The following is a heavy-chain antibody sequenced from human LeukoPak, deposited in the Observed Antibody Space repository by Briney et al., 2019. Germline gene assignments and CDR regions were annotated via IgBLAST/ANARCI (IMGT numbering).Heavy chain of an antibody. J-gene: IGHJ4*02. CDR3: ARVGSSGWSNFDY. V-gene: IGHV4-4*07. CDR1: GGSISSYY. Sequence: SETLSLTCTVSGGSISSYYGSWIRQPAGKGLEWIGRIYTSGSTNYNPSLKSRVTMSVDTSRNQFSLKLSSVTAADTAVYYCARVGSSGWSNFDYWGQGTLVTVSS. CDR2: IYTSGST. D-gene: IGHD6-19*01.